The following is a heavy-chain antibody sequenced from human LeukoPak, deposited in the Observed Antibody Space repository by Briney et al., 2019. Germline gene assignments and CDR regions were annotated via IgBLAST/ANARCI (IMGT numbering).Heavy chain of an antibody. CDR3: ARGKRIQLWLSNWFDP. D-gene: IGHD5-18*01. J-gene: IGHJ5*02. Sequence: SETLSLTCAVYGGCFSGYYWRWIRQPPGKGLQRIGEINPSGSTNCNPSIKSGVHISVDAYQNQFSLKLSSVTAADTAVYYCARGKRIQLWLSNWFDPWGQGTLVTVSS. CDR1: GGCFSGYY. V-gene: IGHV4-34*01. CDR2: INPSGST.